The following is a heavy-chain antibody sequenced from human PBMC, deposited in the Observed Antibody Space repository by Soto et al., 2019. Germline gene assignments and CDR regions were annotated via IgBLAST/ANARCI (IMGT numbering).Heavy chain of an antibody. Sequence: QVQLVQSGAEVKKPGASVKVSCTASGYTFTSYAIHWVRQAPGQRLEWMGWVNAGNGNTKYSQKLQGRVTITRDTSASTAYMELSSLRSEDTAVYYCARDLGYNCNLIEYWGQGNLVTVS. CDR1: GYTFTSYA. J-gene: IGHJ4*02. CDR3: ARDLGYNCNLIEY. D-gene: IGHD1-20*01. CDR2: VNAGNGNT. V-gene: IGHV1-3*01.